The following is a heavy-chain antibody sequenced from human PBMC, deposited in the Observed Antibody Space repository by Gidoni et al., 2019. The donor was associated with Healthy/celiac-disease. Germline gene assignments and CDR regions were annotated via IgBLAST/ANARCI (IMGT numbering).Heavy chain of an antibody. CDR3: ARGAPYYYGSGTPLECWFDP. Sequence: EVQLVEPGGGLVKPGGSLRLSCAASGFTFSSYSMNWDRQAPGKGLEWVSSISSSSSYIYYADSVKGRFTISRDNAKNSLYLQMNSLRAEDTAVYYCARGAPYYYGSGTPLECWFDPWGQGTLVTVSS. J-gene: IGHJ5*02. CDR2: ISSSSSYI. V-gene: IGHV3-21*01. D-gene: IGHD3-10*01. CDR1: GFTFSSYS.